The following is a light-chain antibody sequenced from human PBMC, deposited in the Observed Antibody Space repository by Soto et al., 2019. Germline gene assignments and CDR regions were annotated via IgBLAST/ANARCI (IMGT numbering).Light chain of an antibody. V-gene: IGKV1-33*01. CDR1: QSIRSY. CDR2: DAS. CDR3: QQYDYLPRT. Sequence: DIQMTQSPSSLSASVGDRVTITCRASQSIRSYLTWYQQKPGKAPKLLIYDASNLEKGVPSRFSGSSSGTDFTFTISSLQPEDTATYYCQQYDYLPRTFGQGTRLEN. J-gene: IGKJ5*01.